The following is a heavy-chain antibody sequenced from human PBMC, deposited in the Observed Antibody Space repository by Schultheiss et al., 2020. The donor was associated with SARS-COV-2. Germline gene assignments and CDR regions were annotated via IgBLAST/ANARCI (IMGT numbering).Heavy chain of an antibody. CDR2: IKSKTDGGTT. J-gene: IGHJ6*02. CDR3: TTDPIVVVPAVIYYYGMDV. V-gene: IGHV3-15*01. D-gene: IGHD2-2*01. Sequence: GGSLRLSCAASGFTFSDYYMSWIRQAPGKGLEYVGRIKSKTDGGTTDYAAPVKGRFSISRDDSKNTLYLQMNSLKTEDTAVYYCTTDPIVVVPAVIYYYGMDVWGQGTTVTVSS. CDR1: GFTFSDYY.